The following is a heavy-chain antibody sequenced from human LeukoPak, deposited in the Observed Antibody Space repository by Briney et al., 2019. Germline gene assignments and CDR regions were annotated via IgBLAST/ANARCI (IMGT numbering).Heavy chain of an antibody. V-gene: IGHV3-9*03. CDR1: GFTFDDYA. J-gene: IGHJ4*02. CDR3: AKEGRYGNSFDY. D-gene: IGHD4-23*01. Sequence: GRSLRLSCGASGFTFDDYAMHWVRHAPGKGLEWVSGIRWNGGIIGYADSVKGRFTISRDNAKNSLYLQMNSLRAEDMALYYCAKEGRYGNSFDYWGQGTLVTVSS. CDR2: IRWNGGII.